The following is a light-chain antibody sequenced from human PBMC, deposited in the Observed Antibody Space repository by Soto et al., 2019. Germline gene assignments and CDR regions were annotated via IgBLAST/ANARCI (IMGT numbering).Light chain of an antibody. V-gene: IGLV2-14*01. CDR2: EVS. CDR1: SGDVGGYNY. CDR3: SSYTSSSSYV. J-gene: IGLJ1*01. Sequence: SALTHPASLSGSPGQSITIACTGTSGDVGGYNYVSWYQQHPGKAPKLMIYEVSNRPSGVSNRFSGSKSGNTASLTISGLQAEDEADYYCSSYTSSSSYVFGTGTKVTVL.